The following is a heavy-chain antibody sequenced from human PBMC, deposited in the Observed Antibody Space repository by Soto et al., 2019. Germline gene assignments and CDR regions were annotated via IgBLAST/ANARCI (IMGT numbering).Heavy chain of an antibody. Sequence: SETLSLTCAVYGGSFSGYYWSWIRQPPGKGLEWIGEINHSGSTNYNPSLKSRVTISVDTSKNQFSLKLSSVTAADTAVYYCARGGCSSTSCQRSDIDVWGKGTTVTVSS. J-gene: IGHJ6*03. V-gene: IGHV4-34*01. D-gene: IGHD2-2*01. CDR2: INHSGST. CDR3: ARGGCSSTSCQRSDIDV. CDR1: GGSFSGYY.